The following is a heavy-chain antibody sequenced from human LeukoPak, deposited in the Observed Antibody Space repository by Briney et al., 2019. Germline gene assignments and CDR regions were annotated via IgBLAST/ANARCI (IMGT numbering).Heavy chain of an antibody. J-gene: IGHJ3*01. CDR3: AQTSGQQLGGLGINV. D-gene: IGHD6-13*01. CDR2: IYSSGSS. CDR1: GGSISRSSYF. V-gene: IGHV4-39*01. Sequence: SETLSLTCTVSGGSISRSSYFWGWIRQPPGKGLEWIATIYSSGSSYYNPSLQSRVTISVDTSKNQFSLNLSSVTAADTAVYYCAQTSGQQLGGLGINVWGQGTMVTVS.